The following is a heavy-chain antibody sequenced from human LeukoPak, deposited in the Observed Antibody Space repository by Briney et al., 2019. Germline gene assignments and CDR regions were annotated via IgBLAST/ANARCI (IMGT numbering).Heavy chain of an antibody. Sequence: SQTLSLTCAISGDRVSRNSAAWNWIRQSPSRGLEWLGRTYYKSKWYNDYAVSVKSRITINPDTSKNQFSLQLKSVTPEDTAVYYCARAPIVGATHIDYWGQGTLVTVSS. CDR1: GDRVSRNSAA. CDR3: ARAPIVGATHIDY. D-gene: IGHD1-26*01. CDR2: TYYKSKWYN. J-gene: IGHJ4*02. V-gene: IGHV6-1*01.